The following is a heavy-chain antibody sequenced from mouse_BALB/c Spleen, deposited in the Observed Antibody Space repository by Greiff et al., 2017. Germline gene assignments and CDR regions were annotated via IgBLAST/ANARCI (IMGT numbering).Heavy chain of an antibody. V-gene: IGHV14-3*02. CDR1: GFNIKDTY. CDR2: IDPANGNT. Sequence: EVQVVESGAELVKPVASVKLSCTASGFNIKDTYMHWVKQRPEQGLEWIGRIDPANGNTKYDPKFQGKATITADTSSNTAYLQLSSLTSEDTAVYYCARNWDTWYFDVWGAGTTVTVSS. D-gene: IGHD4-1*01. J-gene: IGHJ1*01. CDR3: ARNWDTWYFDV.